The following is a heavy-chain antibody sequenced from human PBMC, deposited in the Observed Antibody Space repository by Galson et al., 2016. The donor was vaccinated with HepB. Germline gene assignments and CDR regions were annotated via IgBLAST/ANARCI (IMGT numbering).Heavy chain of an antibody. CDR1: GFTLSSNT. CDR2: ISYDGKNT. CDR3: ARDLGLGVVSTATYFYGLSV. J-gene: IGHJ6*02. V-gene: IGHV3-30*04. Sequence: LRLSCAAPGFTLSSNTLPWVRQVPGKGLEWVAFISYDGKNTEYADSVKGRFTISRDNSRNIVYLQMSSLSVEDTALYFCARDLGLGVVSTATYFYGLSVWGRGTTVTVSS. D-gene: IGHD3/OR15-3a*01.